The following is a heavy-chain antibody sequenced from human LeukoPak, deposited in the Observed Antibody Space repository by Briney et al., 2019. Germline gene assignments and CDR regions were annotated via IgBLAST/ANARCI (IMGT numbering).Heavy chain of an antibody. J-gene: IGHJ5*02. V-gene: IGHV1-18*01. CDR2: ISAYNGNT. Sequence: RASVKVSCKASGYTFTSYGISWVRQAPGQGLERMGWISAYNGNTNYAQKLQGRVTMTTDTSTSTAYMELRSLRSDDTAVYYCARDLKTGTTGYNWFDPWGQGTLVTVSS. D-gene: IGHD1-1*01. CDR3: ARDLKTGTTGYNWFDP. CDR1: GYTFTSYG.